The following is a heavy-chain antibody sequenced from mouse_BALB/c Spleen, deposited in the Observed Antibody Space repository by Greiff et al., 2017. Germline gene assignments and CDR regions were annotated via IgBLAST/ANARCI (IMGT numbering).Heavy chain of an antibody. V-gene: IGHV2-6-7*01. Sequence: VMLVESGPGLVAPSQSLSITCTVSGFSFTGYGVNWGRQPLGKGLVWRGRIWGDGSTDYNSALQSRLSISKRNSKSQVFLQMNSPQTDDTARYYCAREQDYGYPFAYWGQGTLVTVSA. CDR1: GFSFTGYG. CDR3: AREQDYGYPFAY. D-gene: IGHD1-2*01. CDR2: IWGDGST. J-gene: IGHJ3*01.